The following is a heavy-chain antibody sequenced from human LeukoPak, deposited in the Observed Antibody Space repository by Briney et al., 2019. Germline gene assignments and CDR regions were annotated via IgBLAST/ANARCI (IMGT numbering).Heavy chain of an antibody. J-gene: IGHJ6*02. CDR2: IYYSGST. CDR1: GGSISSYY. D-gene: IGHD2-15*01. V-gene: IGHV4-59*01. CDR3: ARAKGRYCSGGSCYSGYYYYGMDV. Sequence: SETLSLTCTVSGGSISSYYWSWIRQPPGKGLEWIGYIYYSGSTNYNPSLKRRVTISVDTSKNQFSLKLSSVTAADTAVYYCARAKGRYCSGGSCYSGYYYYGMDVWGQGTTVTVSS.